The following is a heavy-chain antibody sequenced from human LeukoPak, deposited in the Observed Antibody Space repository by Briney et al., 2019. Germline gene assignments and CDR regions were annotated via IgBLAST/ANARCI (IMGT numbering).Heavy chain of an antibody. CDR1: GGSISSYY. J-gene: IGHJ5*02. D-gene: IGHD7-27*01. CDR2: IYYSGST. CDR3: ARSIALGNNWFDP. V-gene: IGHV4-59*12. Sequence: SETLSLTCTVSGGSISSYYWSWIRQSPGKGPEWIGYIYYSGSTNYNPSLKSRVTISVDKSKNQFSLKLSSVTAADTAVYYCARSIALGNNWFDPWGQGTLVTVSS.